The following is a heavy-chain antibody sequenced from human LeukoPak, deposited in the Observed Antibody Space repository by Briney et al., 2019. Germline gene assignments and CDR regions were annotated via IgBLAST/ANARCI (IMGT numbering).Heavy chain of an antibody. J-gene: IGHJ4*02. D-gene: IGHD3-10*01. CDR3: AKDRVFELWFEEASPYYFDY. CDR2: IRYDGSEK. Sequence: GGSLRLSCEASGFTFNNYWMSWVRQAPGKGLEWVAHIRYDGSEKYYVDYVKGRFTISRDISKNTLYLQMNSLRAEDTAVYYCAKDRVFELWFEEASPYYFDYWGQGTLVTVSS. CDR1: GFTFNNYW. V-gene: IGHV3-7*01.